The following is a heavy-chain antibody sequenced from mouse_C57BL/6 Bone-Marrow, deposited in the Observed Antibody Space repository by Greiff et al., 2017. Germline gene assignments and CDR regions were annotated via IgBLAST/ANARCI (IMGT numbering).Heavy chain of an antibody. CDR1: GYTFTSYW. CDR3: ARSPLNWDPWFAY. CDR2: IYPGSGST. D-gene: IGHD4-1*01. V-gene: IGHV1-55*01. Sequence: VQLQQPGAELVKPGASVKMSCKASGYTFTSYWITWVKQRPGQGLEWIGDIYPGSGSTNYNEKFKSKATLTVDTSSSTAYMQLSSLTSEDSAVYYWARSPLNWDPWFAYWGQGTLVTVSA. J-gene: IGHJ3*01.